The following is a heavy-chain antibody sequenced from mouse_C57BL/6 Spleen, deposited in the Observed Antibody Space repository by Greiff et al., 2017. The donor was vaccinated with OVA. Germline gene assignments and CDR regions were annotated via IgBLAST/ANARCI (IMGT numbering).Heavy chain of an antibody. Sequence: VQLQQPGAELVKPGASVKLSCKASGYTFTSYWMQWVKQRPGQGLEWIGEIDPSDSYTNYNQKFKGKATLTVDTSSSTAYMQLSSLTSEDSAVYYCARRDQYYFDYWGQGTTLTVSS. J-gene: IGHJ2*01. CDR2: IDPSDSYT. CDR1: GYTFTSYW. CDR3: ARRDQYYFDY. V-gene: IGHV1-50*01.